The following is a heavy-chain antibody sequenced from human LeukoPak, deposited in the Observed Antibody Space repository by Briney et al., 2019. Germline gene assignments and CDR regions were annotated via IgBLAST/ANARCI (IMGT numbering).Heavy chain of an antibody. V-gene: IGHV4-34*01. CDR2: INHSGST. CDR3: ARGHHEDGDIVVVPAALYAGYFDY. Sequence: GSLRLSCAASGFTFSSYAMSWVRQAPGKGLEWIGEINHSGSTNYNPSLKSRVTISVDTSKNQFSLKLSSVTAADTAVYYCARGHHEDGDIVVVPAALYAGYFDYWGQGTLVTVSS. CDR1: GFTFSSYA. D-gene: IGHD2-2*01. J-gene: IGHJ4*02.